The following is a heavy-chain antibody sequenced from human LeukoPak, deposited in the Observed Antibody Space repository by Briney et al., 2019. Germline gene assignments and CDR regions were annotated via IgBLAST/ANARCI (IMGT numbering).Heavy chain of an antibody. D-gene: IGHD1-7*01. V-gene: IGHV3-33*01. Sequence: GGSLRLSCTASGFTFSSYGMHWVRQAPGKGLEWVAVIWFDGSTKYYGDSVKGRFTISRDNSKDTLYLQMNSQRAEDTAVYYCATLPRTYGPLDYWGQGTLVTVSS. CDR2: IWFDGSTK. J-gene: IGHJ4*02. CDR1: GFTFSSYG. CDR3: ATLPRTYGPLDY.